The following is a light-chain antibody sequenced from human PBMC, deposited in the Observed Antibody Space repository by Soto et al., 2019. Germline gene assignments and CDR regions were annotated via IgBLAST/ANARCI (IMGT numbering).Light chain of an antibody. V-gene: IGLV6-57*02. CDR2: EDD. CDR3: QSTDGNSMV. Sequence: NFMLTQPHSVSESPGKTVTISCTGTSGSIASGYVQWYQQRPGSAPTTLIYEDDQRPAGVPDRFSGSIDTSSNSASLIISGLRNEDEADYYCQSTDGNSMVFGGGTKLTVL. J-gene: IGLJ2*01. CDR1: SGSIASGY.